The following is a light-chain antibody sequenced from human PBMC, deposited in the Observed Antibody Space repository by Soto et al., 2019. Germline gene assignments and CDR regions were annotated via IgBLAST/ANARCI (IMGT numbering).Light chain of an antibody. CDR2: EDN. V-gene: IGLV6-57*01. CDR3: QYYDATNQV. CDR1: SGSIASNY. J-gene: IGLJ3*02. Sequence: NFMLTQPHSVSESPGQTVIISCTRSSGSIASNYVQWYQQRPGSSPTTVIYEDNQRPSGVPARFSGSLDSSSNSSSLTISGLETEDEADYFCQYYDATNQVFGGGTKLTVL.